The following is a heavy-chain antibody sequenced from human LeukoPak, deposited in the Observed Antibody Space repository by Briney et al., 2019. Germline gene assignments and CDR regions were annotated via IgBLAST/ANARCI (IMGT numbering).Heavy chain of an antibody. D-gene: IGHD2-15*01. V-gene: IGHV3-30*03. CDR3: ASEGGVDLDY. CDR2: ISYDGSNK. Sequence: PGRSLRLSCAASGFTFSSYGMHWVRQAPGKGLEWVAVISYDGSNKYYADSVKGRFTISRDNSKNTLYLQMNSLRAEDTAVYYCASEGGVDLDYWGQGTLVTVSS. CDR1: GFTFSSYG. J-gene: IGHJ4*02.